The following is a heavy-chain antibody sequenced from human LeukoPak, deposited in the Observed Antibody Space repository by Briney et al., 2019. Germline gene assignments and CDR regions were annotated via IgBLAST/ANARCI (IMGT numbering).Heavy chain of an antibody. D-gene: IGHD3-9*01. CDR3: ARPLVQYYDILAGSETDAFDT. CDR2: ISSSGSTI. J-gene: IGHJ3*02. Sequence: PGGSLRLSCAASGFTFSSYEMNWVRQAPGKGLEWVSYISSSGSTIYYADSVKGRFTISRDNAKNSLYLQMNRLRAEDTAVYYCARPLVQYYDILAGSETDAFDTWGQGTMVTVSS. CDR1: GFTFSSYE. V-gene: IGHV3-48*03.